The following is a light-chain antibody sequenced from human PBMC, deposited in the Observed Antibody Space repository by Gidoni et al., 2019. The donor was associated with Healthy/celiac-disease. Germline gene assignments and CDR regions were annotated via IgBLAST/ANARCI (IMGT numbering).Light chain of an antibody. CDR1: QSVSRSY. V-gene: IGKV3-20*01. CDR3: QQYGSSPPT. CDR2: GAS. J-gene: IGKJ3*01. Sequence: ELVLTQSPGTLSLSPGERATLSCRASQSVSRSYLAWYQQKPGQAPRLLIYGASSRATGIPDRFSGSGSGTDFNITISRLEPEDFAVYYCQQYGSSPPTFGPGTKVDIK.